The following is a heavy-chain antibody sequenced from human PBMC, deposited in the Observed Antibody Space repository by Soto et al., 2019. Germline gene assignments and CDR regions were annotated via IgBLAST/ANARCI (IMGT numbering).Heavy chain of an antibody. CDR2: IYSGGDT. CDR1: GFSVSSNY. J-gene: IGHJ6*02. Sequence: GGSLRLSCAASGFSVSSNYMSWVRQAPGKGLEWVSVIYSGGDTYYADSVKGRLSISRDNSKNTLYLQMNSLRAEDTAVYYCARDLLGRPYYYGMDVWGQGTTVTVSS. D-gene: IGHD1-26*01. V-gene: IGHV3-53*01. CDR3: ARDLLGRPYYYGMDV.